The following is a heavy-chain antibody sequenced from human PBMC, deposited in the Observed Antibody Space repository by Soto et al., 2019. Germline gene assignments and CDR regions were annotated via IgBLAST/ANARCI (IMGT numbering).Heavy chain of an antibody. Sequence: QVQLVESGGGVVQPGRSLRLSCAASGFTFSSYGMHRVRQAPGKGLEWVAVIWYDGSNKYYADSVKGRFTISRDNSKNTLYLQMNSLRAEDTAVYYCARERPIDDAFDIWGQGTMVTVSS. CDR1: GFTFSSYG. CDR2: IWYDGSNK. CDR3: ARERPIDDAFDI. J-gene: IGHJ3*02. V-gene: IGHV3-33*01.